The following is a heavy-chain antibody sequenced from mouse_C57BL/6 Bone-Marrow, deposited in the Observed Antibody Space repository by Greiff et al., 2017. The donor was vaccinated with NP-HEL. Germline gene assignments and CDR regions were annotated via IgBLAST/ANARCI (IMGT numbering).Heavy chain of an antibody. CDR3: ARGDYGSRDYAMDY. J-gene: IGHJ4*01. D-gene: IGHD1-1*01. V-gene: IGHV1-81*01. CDR2: IYPRSGNT. CDR1: GYTFTSYG. Sequence: QVQLQQSGAELARPGASVKLSCKASGYTFTSYGISWVKQRTGQGLEWIGEIYPRSGNTYYNEKFKGKATLTADKSSSTAYMELRSLTSEDSAVYYCARGDYGSRDYAMDYWGQGTSVTVSS.